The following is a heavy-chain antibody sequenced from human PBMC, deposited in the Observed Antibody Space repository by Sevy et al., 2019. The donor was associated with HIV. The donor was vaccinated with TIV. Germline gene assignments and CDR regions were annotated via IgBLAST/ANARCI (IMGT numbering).Heavy chain of an antibody. J-gene: IGHJ5*02. CDR2: ISAYNGNT. CDR1: GYTFTSYG. CDR3: GGRVWSSASCSFLFDP. V-gene: IGHV1-18*01. Sequence: ASVKVSCKASGYTFTSYGISWVRQAPGQGLEWMGWISAYNGNTNYAQKLQGRVTMTTDTSTSTAYMELRSLRSDDTAVYYCGGRVWSSASCSFLFDPWGQGTLVTVSS. D-gene: IGHD2-2*01.